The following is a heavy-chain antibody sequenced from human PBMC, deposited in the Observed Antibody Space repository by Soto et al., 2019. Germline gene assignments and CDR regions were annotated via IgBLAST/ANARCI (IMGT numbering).Heavy chain of an antibody. CDR1: GFTFTSSA. CDR3: AADRCTNGVCYYYYGMDV. J-gene: IGHJ6*02. Sequence: ASVKVSCKASGFTFTSSAVQWVRQARGQRLEWIGWIVVGSGNTNYAQKFQERVTITRDMSTSTAYMELSSLRSEDTAVYYCAADRCTNGVCYYYYGMDVWGQGTTVTAP. D-gene: IGHD2-8*01. V-gene: IGHV1-58*01. CDR2: IVVGSGNT.